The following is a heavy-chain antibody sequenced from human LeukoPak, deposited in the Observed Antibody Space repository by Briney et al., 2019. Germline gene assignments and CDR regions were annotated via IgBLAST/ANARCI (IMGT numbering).Heavy chain of an antibody. CDR3: ARDPLGGYDSAEYFDY. CDR2: ISSSSSYI. J-gene: IGHJ4*02. CDR1: GFTFSSYS. D-gene: IGHD5-12*01. Sequence: PGGSLRLSCAASGFTFSSYSMNWVRQAPGKGLEWVSSISSSSSYIYYADSVKGRFTISRDNAKNSLYLQMNSLRAEDTAVYYCARDPLGGYDSAEYFDYWGQGTLVTVSS. V-gene: IGHV3-21*01.